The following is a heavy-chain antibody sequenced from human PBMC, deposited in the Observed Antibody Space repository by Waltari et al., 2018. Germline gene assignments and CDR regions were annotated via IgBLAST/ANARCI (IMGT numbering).Heavy chain of an antibody. Sequence: QLQLQESGPGLVKPSETLSLTCTVSGGSISSSSYYWGWIRQPPGKGLEWIGSIYYSGSTYYNPSLKSRVTISVDTSKNQFSLKLSSVTAADTAVYYCARDDPAGIAVAAFDIWGQGTMVTVSS. CDR3: ARDDPAGIAVAAFDI. CDR2: IYYSGST. D-gene: IGHD6-19*01. J-gene: IGHJ3*02. V-gene: IGHV4-39*07. CDR1: GGSISSSSYY.